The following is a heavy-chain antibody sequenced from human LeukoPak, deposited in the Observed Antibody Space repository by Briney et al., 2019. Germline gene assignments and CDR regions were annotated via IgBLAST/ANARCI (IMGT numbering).Heavy chain of an antibody. CDR2: ISYDGSNK. D-gene: IGHD5-18*01. J-gene: IGHJ5*02. V-gene: IGHV3-30*18. CDR1: GFTFSSYG. CDR3: AKDRYSYGQSWFDP. Sequence: GGSLRLSRAASGFTFSSYGMHWVRQAPGKGLEWVAVISYDGSNKYYADSVKGRFTISRDNSKNTLYLQMNSLRAEDTAVYYCAKDRYSYGQSWFDPWGQGTLVTVSS.